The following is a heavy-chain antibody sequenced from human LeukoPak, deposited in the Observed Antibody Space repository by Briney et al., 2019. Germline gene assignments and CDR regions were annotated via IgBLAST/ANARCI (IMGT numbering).Heavy chain of an antibody. CDR1: XFTXXXYA. CDR3: AKGGYSYGYPNWFDP. D-gene: IGHD5-18*01. CDR2: ISWNSGSI. V-gene: IGHV3-9*01. J-gene: IGHJ5*02. Sequence: XFTXXXYAMHWVRHAPGKGLEWVSGISWNSGSIDYADSVKGRFTISRDNAKNSLYLQMNSLRAEDTALYYCAKGGYSYGYPNWFDPWGQGTLVTVSS.